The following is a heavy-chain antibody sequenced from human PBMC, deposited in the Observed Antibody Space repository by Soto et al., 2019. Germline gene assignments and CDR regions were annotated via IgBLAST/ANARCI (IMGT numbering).Heavy chain of an antibody. D-gene: IGHD3-22*01. CDR1: GYTITSYD. V-gene: IGHV1-8*01. CDR3: ARPYYYDSTSIRGYYYYGMDV. Sequence: ASVTVSCQASGYTITSYDINWVRQATGQGLEWMGWMNPNSGNTGYAQKFQGRVTMTRNTSISTAYMELSSLRSEDTAVYYCARPYYYDSTSIRGYYYYGMDVWGQGTTVTVSS. CDR2: MNPNSGNT. J-gene: IGHJ6*02.